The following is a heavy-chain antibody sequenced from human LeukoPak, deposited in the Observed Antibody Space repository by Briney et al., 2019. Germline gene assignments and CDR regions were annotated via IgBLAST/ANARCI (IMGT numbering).Heavy chain of an antibody. CDR3: ARHSNWNAGVDWFDP. J-gene: IGHJ5*02. V-gene: IGHV4-59*08. Sequence: SETLSLTCTVSGGSNYWSWLRQPPGRGLEWIAYIHYSGSASYNTSLKSRVTISIYTSSNQLSLKLNSVTAADTAVYYCARHSNWNAGVDWFDPWGQGTLVTVSS. D-gene: IGHD1-20*01. CDR2: IHYSGSA. CDR1: GGSNY.